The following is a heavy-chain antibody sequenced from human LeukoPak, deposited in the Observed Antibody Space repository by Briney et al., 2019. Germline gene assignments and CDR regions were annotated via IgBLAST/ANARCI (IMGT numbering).Heavy chain of an antibody. Sequence: PGESLKISCKDSGFSFTNYWIAWVRQMPGKGLEWMGIIYPVDSDTKYSPSFQGQVTISADKSISTAYLQWSSLKASDTAMYYCARVYDYVWGSYRPRYYFDYWGQGTLVTVSS. CDR2: IYPVDSDT. D-gene: IGHD3-16*02. V-gene: IGHV5-51*01. CDR1: GFSFTNYW. J-gene: IGHJ4*02. CDR3: ARVYDYVWGSYRPRYYFDY.